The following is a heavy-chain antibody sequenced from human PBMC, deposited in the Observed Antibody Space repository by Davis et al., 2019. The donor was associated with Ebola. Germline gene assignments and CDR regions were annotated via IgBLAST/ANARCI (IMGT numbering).Heavy chain of an antibody. CDR2: INHSGST. CDR1: GGSFSGYY. J-gene: IGHJ6*02. V-gene: IGHV4-34*01. D-gene: IGHD3-10*01. Sequence: SETLSLTCAVYGGSFSGYYWSWIRQLPGKGLEWIGEINHSGSTNYNPSLKSRVTIPVDTSKNQFSLKLSSVTAADTAVYYCARSYYGSGSYYYYYYYGMDVWGQGTTVTVSS. CDR3: ARSYYGSGSYYYYYYYGMDV.